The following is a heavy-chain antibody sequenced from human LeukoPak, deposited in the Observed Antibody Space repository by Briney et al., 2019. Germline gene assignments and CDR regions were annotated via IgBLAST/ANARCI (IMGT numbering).Heavy chain of an antibody. J-gene: IGHJ1*01. CDR2: IRNKVYGGTT. D-gene: IGHD1-26*01. CDR3: SSGKYSVPEYFQF. Sequence: GGSLRLSCAVSGLTFDDYVVTWLRQAPGKGLEWIGFIRNKVYGGTTQYAASVKGRFTISRDDSESTAYLQMHSLKTEDTATYYCSSGKYSVPEYFQFWGQGTLVIVSS. V-gene: IGHV3-49*03. CDR1: GLTFDDYV.